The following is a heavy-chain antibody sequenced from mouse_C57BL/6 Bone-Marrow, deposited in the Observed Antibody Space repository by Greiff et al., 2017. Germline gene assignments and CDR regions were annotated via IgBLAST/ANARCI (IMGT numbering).Heavy chain of an antibody. Sequence: VQLQQSGAELVRPGASVKLSCTASGFNIKDDYMHWVKQRPEQGLEWIGWIDPENGDTEYASKFKGTATITADTSSNTAYLQLSSRTSADTAGYYCTTGFYYSNWWFAYWGQGTLVTVSA. V-gene: IGHV14-4*01. J-gene: IGHJ3*01. CDR2: IDPENGDT. CDR3: TTGFYYSNWWFAY. CDR1: GFNIKDDY. D-gene: IGHD2-5*01.